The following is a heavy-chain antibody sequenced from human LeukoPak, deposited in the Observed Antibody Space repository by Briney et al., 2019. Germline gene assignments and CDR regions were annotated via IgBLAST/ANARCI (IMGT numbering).Heavy chain of an antibody. Sequence: SETLSLTCAVYGGSFSGYYWSWIRQPPGKGLEWIGEINHSGSTNYNPSLKSRVTISVDTSKNQFSLNLSSVTAADTAVYYCAKDLYDFWSGYYYYGMDVWGQGTTVTVSS. J-gene: IGHJ6*02. CDR2: INHSGST. D-gene: IGHD3-3*01. V-gene: IGHV4-34*01. CDR3: AKDLYDFWSGYYYYGMDV. CDR1: GGSFSGYY.